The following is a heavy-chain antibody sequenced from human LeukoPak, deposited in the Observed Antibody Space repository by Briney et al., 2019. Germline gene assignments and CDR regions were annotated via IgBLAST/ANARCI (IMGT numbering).Heavy chain of an antibody. Sequence: SVKVSCKASGGTFSSYAISWVRQAPGQGLEWMGRIIPILGIANYAQKFQGRVTITADKSTSTAYMELSSLRSEDTAVYYCARDRGSWDYYYGMDVWGQGTTVTVS. V-gene: IGHV1-69*04. CDR1: GGTFSSYA. D-gene: IGHD6-13*01. CDR2: IIPILGIA. J-gene: IGHJ6*02. CDR3: ARDRGSWDYYYGMDV.